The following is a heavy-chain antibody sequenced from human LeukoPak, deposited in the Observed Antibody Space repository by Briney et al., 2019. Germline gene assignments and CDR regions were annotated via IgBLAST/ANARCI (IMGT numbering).Heavy chain of an antibody. Sequence: PSQTLSLTCTVSGGSISSGDYYWSWIRQPPGKGLEWIGYIYYSGSTYYNPSLKSRVTISVDTSKNQFSLKLSSVTAADTAVYYCARGGIAAAFFDYWGQGTLVTVSS. CDR2: IYYSGST. D-gene: IGHD6-13*01. CDR3: ARGGIAAAFFDY. J-gene: IGHJ4*02. CDR1: GGSISSGDYY. V-gene: IGHV4-30-4*08.